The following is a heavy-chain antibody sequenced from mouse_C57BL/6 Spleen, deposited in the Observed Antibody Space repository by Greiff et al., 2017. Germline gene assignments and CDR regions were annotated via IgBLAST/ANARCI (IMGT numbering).Heavy chain of an antibody. CDR1: GYTFTSYW. Sequence: QVQLQQPGAELVMPGASVKLSCKASGYTFTSYWMHWVKQRPGQGLEWIGEIDPSDSYTNYNQKFKGKSTLTVDKSSSTAYMQLSSLTSEDSAVYYCARAGITTVVATYWYFDVWGTGTTVTVSS. J-gene: IGHJ1*03. D-gene: IGHD1-1*01. CDR3: ARAGITTVVATYWYFDV. CDR2: IDPSDSYT. V-gene: IGHV1-69*01.